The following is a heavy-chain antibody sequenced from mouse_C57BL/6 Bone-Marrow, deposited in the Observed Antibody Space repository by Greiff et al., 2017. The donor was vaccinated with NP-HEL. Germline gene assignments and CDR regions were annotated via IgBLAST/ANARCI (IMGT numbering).Heavy chain of an antibody. CDR3: ARGRKGAMDY. J-gene: IGHJ4*01. Sequence: QVQLQQPGAELVKPGASVKLSCKASGYTFTSYWMHWVKQRPGQGLEWIGMIHPNSGSTNYNEKFKSKATLTVDKSSSTAYRQLSSLTAEDSAVYYCARGRKGAMDYWGQGTSVTVSS. CDR2: IHPNSGST. CDR1: GYTFTSYW. V-gene: IGHV1-64*01.